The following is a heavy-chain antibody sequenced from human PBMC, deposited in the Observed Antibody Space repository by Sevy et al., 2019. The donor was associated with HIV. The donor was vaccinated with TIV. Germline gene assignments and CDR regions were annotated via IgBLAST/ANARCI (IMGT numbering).Heavy chain of an antibody. CDR2: IKQDMSEK. Sequence: GGSLRLSCAASGLTFSSYWMTWVRQAPGKGLEWVAHIKQDMSEKYYADSVKGRFTISRDNARNSLYLQMESLRAEDTAVYYCARAQQITMLVVIGGLYFDFWGQGTLVTVSS. CDR1: GLTFSSYW. D-gene: IGHD3-22*01. V-gene: IGHV3-7*01. J-gene: IGHJ4*02. CDR3: ARAQQITMLVVIGGLYFDF.